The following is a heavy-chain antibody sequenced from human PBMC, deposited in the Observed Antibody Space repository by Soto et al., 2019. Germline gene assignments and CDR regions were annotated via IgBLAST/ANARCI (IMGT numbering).Heavy chain of an antibody. CDR2: LSFDGHHK. CDR1: GFTFSSHC. CDR3: ARVSHLGRGHDS. V-gene: IGHV3-30*03. Sequence: SGFTFSSHCMHWILQAPGKVLEWVAVLSFDGHHKYFADSVKGRFTISRDNSRSTLYLHMNSLRVEDTAVYYCARVSHLGRGHDSWGQGTMVTVSS. D-gene: IGHD3-10*01. J-gene: IGHJ4*02.